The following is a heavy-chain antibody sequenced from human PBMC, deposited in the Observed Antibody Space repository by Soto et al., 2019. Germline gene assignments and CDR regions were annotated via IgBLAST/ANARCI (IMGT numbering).Heavy chain of an antibody. CDR1: GFTFSDYY. J-gene: IGHJ4*02. D-gene: IGHD1-1*01. CDR2: SSDSGTFT. V-gene: IGHV3-11*06. CDR3: ARSGDNYNLLDY. Sequence: GGSLRLSCAASGFTFSDYYMSWIRQAPGKGLEWLSYSSDSGTFTRYADSVKGRFSISRDNAKNSLYLQINSLRGVDTAIYYCARSGDNYNLLDYWGQGTPVTVSS.